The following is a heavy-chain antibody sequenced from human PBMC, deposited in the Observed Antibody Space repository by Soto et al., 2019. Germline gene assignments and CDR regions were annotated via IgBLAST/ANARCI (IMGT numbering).Heavy chain of an antibody. Sequence: GESLKISCKGSGYAFMSYSIGWVRQMPGKGLEWMGIIYASDSDTRYSPSFQGQVTISVDKSISTAYLQWSSLKASDTAIYYCASAMKYSYGYLWGQGTLVTVSS. CDR1: GYAFMSYS. D-gene: IGHD5-18*01. V-gene: IGHV5-51*01. J-gene: IGHJ4*02. CDR2: IYASDSDT. CDR3: ASAMKYSYGYL.